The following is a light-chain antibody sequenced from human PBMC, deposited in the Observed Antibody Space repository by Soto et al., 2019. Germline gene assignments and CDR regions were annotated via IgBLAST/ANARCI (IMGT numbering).Light chain of an antibody. V-gene: IGLV2-8*01. J-gene: IGLJ2*01. CDR1: SSDLGGYNF. CDR2: EVN. CDR3: SSYAGSNNVV. Sequence: QSVLTQPPSASGSPGQSVTISCTGTSSDLGGYNFVSWYQQHPGKAPKLMIYEVNKPPSGVPDRFSGSKSGNTASLTVSGLQAEDEADYYCSSYAGSNNVVFGGGTKLTVL.